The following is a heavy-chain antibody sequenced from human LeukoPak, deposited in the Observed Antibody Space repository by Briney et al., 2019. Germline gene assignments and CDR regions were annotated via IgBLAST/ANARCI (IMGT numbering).Heavy chain of an antibody. D-gene: IGHD4-17*01. CDR1: GYSISSGYY. CDR2: IYHSGST. V-gene: IGHV4-38-2*02. Sequence: SETLSLTCTVSGYSISSGYYWGWIRPSPRKGLEWIGSIYHSGSTNYNPSLKSRVTISVDTSKNQFSLKLSSVTAADTAVYYCARLAPPRTVTRRAFDYWGQGTLVTVSS. J-gene: IGHJ4*02. CDR3: ARLAPPRTVTRRAFDY.